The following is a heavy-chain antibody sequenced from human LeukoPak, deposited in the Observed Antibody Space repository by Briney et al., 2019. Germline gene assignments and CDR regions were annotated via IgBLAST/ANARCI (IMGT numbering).Heavy chain of an antibody. CDR3: ARDSGGSYYIGSDY. CDR2: ISYDGSNK. CDR1: GFTFSSYA. D-gene: IGHD1-26*01. V-gene: IGHV3-30-3*01. J-gene: IGHJ4*02. Sequence: GGSLRLSCAASGFTFSSYAMHWVRQAPGKGLEWVAVISYDGSNKYYADSVKGRFTISRDNAKNSLYLQMNSLRAEDTAVYYCARDSGGSYYIGSDYWGQGTLVTVSS.